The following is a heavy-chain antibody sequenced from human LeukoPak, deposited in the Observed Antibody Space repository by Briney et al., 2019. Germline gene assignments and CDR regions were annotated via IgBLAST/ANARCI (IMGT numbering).Heavy chain of an antibody. CDR1: GGSISSGGYY. V-gene: IGHV4-31*03. CDR3: ARSSSGSSSSFDY. CDR2: IYYSGST. Sequence: SETLSLTCTVSGGSISSGGYYWSWIRQHPGKGLEWIGYIYYSGSTYYNPSLKSRVTISVDTSKNQFSLKLSSVTAADTAVYYCARSSSGSSSSFDYWGQGTLVTVSS. D-gene: IGHD1-26*01. J-gene: IGHJ4*02.